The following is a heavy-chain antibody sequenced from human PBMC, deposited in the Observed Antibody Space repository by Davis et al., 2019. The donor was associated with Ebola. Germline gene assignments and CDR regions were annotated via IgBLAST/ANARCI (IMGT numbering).Heavy chain of an antibody. CDR1: GFTISNFW. D-gene: IGHD4-17*01. Sequence: PGGSLRLSCAASGFTISNFWMHWVRQAPGKGLVWVSRVNSEGTRITYADSVQGRFTITRDNAKNTLYLHMASLGADDTAVYYCARAPTTAISQRGDFDLWGRGTLVVVSS. CDR2: VNSEGTRI. CDR3: ARAPTTAISQRGDFDL. V-gene: IGHV3-74*01. J-gene: IGHJ2*01.